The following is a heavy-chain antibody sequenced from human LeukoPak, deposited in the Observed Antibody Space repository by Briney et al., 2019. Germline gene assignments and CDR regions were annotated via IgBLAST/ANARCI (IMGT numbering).Heavy chain of an antibody. Sequence: GASVKVSCKASGYTFTGYYMHWVRQAPGQGLEWMGWISAYNGNTNYAQKLQGRVTMTTDTSTSTAYMELRSLRSDDTAVYYCARDSSGWGIGKSRAFDPWGQGTLVTVSS. V-gene: IGHV1-18*04. D-gene: IGHD6-19*01. CDR3: ARDSSGWGIGKSRAFDP. CDR1: GYTFTGYY. J-gene: IGHJ5*02. CDR2: ISAYNGNT.